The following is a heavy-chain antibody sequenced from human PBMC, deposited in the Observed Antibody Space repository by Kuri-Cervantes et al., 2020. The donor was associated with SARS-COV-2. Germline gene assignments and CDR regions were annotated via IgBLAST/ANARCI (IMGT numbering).Heavy chain of an antibody. D-gene: IGHD5-18*01. CDR1: GFTFSSYW. J-gene: IGHJ4*02. Sequence: GGSLRLSCAASGFTFSSYWMSWVRQAPGKGLEWVANIKQDGSEKYYVDSVKGRFTTSRDNAKNSLYLQMNSLRAEDTAVYYCARVGYSYGYLFDYWGQGTLVTVSS. CDR3: ARVGYSYGYLFDY. CDR2: IKQDGSEK. V-gene: IGHV3-7*01.